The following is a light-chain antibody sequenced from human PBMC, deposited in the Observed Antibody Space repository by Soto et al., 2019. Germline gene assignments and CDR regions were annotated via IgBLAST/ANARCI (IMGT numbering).Light chain of an antibody. CDR3: QQGDNWPLT. Sequence: EIAMTQSPATLSVSPGERATLSCRASQSISSELAWYQQKPGQPPRLLIYGASTRATGVPARFTGSGSGSDFTLTLSGLQSEDFAVYYCQQGDNWPLTFGQGTRLEI. CDR2: GAS. J-gene: IGKJ2*01. CDR1: QSISSE. V-gene: IGKV3-15*01.